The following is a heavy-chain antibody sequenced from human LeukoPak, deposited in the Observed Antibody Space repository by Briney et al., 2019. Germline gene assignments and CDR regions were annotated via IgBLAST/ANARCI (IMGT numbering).Heavy chain of an antibody. J-gene: IGHJ3*02. CDR1: GDSISSGNY. CDR2: IFHTGST. CDR3: AGAGRAVPAAILGFHYAFDI. V-gene: IGHV4-38-2*02. D-gene: IGHD2-2*01. Sequence: PSETLSLTCTVSGDSISSGNYWGWIRQPPGKGLEWIGSIFHTGSTYYNLSLKSRVTISVDTSKNQFSLRLSSVTAADTAVYYCAGAGRAVPAAILGFHYAFDIWGQGTMVTVSS.